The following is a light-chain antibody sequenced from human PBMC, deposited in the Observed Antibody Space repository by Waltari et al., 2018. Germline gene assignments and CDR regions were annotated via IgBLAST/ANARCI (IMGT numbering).Light chain of an antibody. Sequence: DIVMTQSPDSLTVSLGERAAINCRSSQFILYESDNKNYQGWDQQKPGPSPKLLISWASTRESGVPHRFSGSGSGTDFTLTISSLQAEDVAVYYCQQYYSFPFTFGQGTKLE. V-gene: IGKV4-1*01. CDR1: QFILYESDNKNY. CDR2: WAS. J-gene: IGKJ2*01. CDR3: QQYYSFPFT.